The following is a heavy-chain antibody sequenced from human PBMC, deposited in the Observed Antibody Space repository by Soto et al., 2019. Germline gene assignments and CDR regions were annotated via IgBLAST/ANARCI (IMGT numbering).Heavy chain of an antibody. CDR2: IYYSGST. J-gene: IGHJ4*02. D-gene: IGHD4-17*01. CDR3: ARGPSNYGEPFDY. Sequence: SETLSLTCTVSGGSISSYYWRWIRQPPGKGLEWIGYIYYSGSTNYNPSLKSRVTISVDTSKNQFSLKLSSVTAADTAVYYCARGPSNYGEPFDYRGRATLVSVSS. CDR1: GGSISSYY. V-gene: IGHV4-59*01.